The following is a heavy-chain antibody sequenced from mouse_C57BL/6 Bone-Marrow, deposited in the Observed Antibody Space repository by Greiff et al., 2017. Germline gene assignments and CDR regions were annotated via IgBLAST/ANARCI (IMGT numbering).Heavy chain of an antibody. V-gene: IGHV1-53*01. D-gene: IGHD1-1*01. Sequence: VQLQQPGTELVKPGASVKLSCKASGYTFTSYWMHWVKQRPGQGLEWIGNINPSNGGTNYNEKFKSKATLTVDKSSSTAYMQLSSLTSEDSAVYYCAREGYYGSSYEDYFDYWGQGTTLTVSS. CDR2: INPSNGGT. CDR1: GYTFTSYW. CDR3: AREGYYGSSYEDYFDY. J-gene: IGHJ2*01.